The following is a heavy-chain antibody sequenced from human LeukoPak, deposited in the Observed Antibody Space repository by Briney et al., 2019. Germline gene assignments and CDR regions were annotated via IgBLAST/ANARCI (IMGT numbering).Heavy chain of an antibody. J-gene: IGHJ4*02. CDR1: GFTFTSYA. Sequence: PGGSLRLSCAASGFTFTSYAMSWVRQAPGKGLEWVSAISGSGRDSYYADSVKGRFTISRDNSKNPLYLQMSSLRAEDTALYYCAKKRESSRTSFDNWGQGTLVTVSS. CDR2: ISGSGRDS. D-gene: IGHD2-8*01. V-gene: IGHV3-23*01. CDR3: AKKRESSRTSFDN.